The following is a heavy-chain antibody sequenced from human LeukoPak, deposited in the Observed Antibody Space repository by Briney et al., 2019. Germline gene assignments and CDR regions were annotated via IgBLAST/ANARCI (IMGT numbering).Heavy chain of an antibody. CDR1: GGSISSSSYY. Sequence: PSETLSLTRTVSGGSISSSSYYWGWIRQPPGKGLEWIGSIYYSGSTYYNPSLKSRVTISVDTSKNQFSLKLSPVTAADTAVYYCANQNQYDPNYFDYWGQGTLVTVSS. D-gene: IGHD1-14*01. CDR3: ANQNQYDPNYFDY. J-gene: IGHJ4*02. CDR2: IYYSGST. V-gene: IGHV4-39*01.